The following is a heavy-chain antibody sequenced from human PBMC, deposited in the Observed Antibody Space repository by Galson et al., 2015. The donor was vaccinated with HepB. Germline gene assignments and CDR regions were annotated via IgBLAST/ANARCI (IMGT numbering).Heavy chain of an antibody. CDR3: AKNHWGSGNYPRAPYCFDS. V-gene: IGHV3-7*03. D-gene: IGHD3-10*01. CDR2: IKQDGSEE. J-gene: IGHJ4*02. Sequence: SLRLSCAASGFHFSGFWMTWVRQAPGKGLEWVADIKQDGSEEWYVDSVKGRFTISRDNAKNSLFLQMNSLRGEDTAVYYCAKNHWGSGNYPRAPYCFDSWGQGTLVTVSS. CDR1: GFHFSGFW.